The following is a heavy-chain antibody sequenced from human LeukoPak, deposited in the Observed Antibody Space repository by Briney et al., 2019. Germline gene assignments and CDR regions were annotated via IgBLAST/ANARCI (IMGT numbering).Heavy chain of an antibody. J-gene: IGHJ4*02. D-gene: IGHD2-15*01. Sequence: SETLSLTCTVSGGSISSSSYYWGWIRQPPGKGLEWIRSIYYSGSTYYNPSLKSRVTISVDTSKNQFSLKLSSVTAADTAVYYCARHGGTGPRYYFDYWGQGTLVTVSS. CDR1: GGSISSSSYY. CDR3: ARHGGTGPRYYFDY. CDR2: IYYSGST. V-gene: IGHV4-39*01.